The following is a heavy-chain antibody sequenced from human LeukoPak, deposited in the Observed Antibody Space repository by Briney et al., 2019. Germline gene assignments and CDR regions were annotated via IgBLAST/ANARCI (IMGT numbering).Heavy chain of an antibody. D-gene: IGHD5-18*01. CDR1: GGTFSSYA. V-gene: IGHV1-69*04. CDR2: IIPILGIA. J-gene: IGHJ4*02. CDR3: ARARTVDTAMTYYFDY. Sequence: ASVKVSCKASGGTFSSYAFSWVRQAPGQGLEWMGRIIPILGIANYAQKFQGRVTITADKSTSTAYMELSSLRSEDTAVYYCARARTVDTAMTYYFDYWGQGTLVTVSS.